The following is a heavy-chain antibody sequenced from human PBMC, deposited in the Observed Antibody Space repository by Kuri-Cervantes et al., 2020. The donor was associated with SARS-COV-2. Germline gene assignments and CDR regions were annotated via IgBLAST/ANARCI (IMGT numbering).Heavy chain of an antibody. CDR3: ARGVQLWLSDRPVNPVRYGMDV. CDR2: ISAYNGNT. D-gene: IGHD5-18*01. V-gene: IGHV1-18*04. J-gene: IGHJ6*04. CDR1: GYTFTSYG. Sequence: ASVKVSCKDSGYTFTSYGISWVRQAPGQGLEWMGWISAYNGNTNYAQKLQGRVNMTTDTSTSTAYMELRRLRSDVTAVYYCARGVQLWLSDRPVNPVRYGMDVWGKGTTVTVSS.